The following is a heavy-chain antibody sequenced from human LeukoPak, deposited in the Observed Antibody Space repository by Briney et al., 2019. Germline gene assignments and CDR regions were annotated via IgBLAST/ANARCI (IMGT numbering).Heavy chain of an antibody. J-gene: IGHJ4*02. CDR3: TTEPLRDDYSSGY. CDR1: GFTFSNAW. V-gene: IGHV3-15*01. CDR2: IKSKTGGGTT. D-gene: IGHD5-24*01. Sequence: GGSLRLSCAASGFTFSNAWMSWVRQAPGKGLEWVGRIKSKTGGGTTDYAAPVKGRFTISRDDSKNTLYLQMNSLKTEDTAVYYCTTEPLRDDYSSGYWGQGTLVTVSS.